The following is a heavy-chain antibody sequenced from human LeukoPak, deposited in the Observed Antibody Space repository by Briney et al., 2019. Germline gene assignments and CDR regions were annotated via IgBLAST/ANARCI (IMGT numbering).Heavy chain of an antibody. J-gene: IGHJ4*02. Sequence: ASVTVSCKASGYTFTSSAMHWVRPAPGQRLEWMGWINAGNGNTKYSQKFQGRVTLTRDTSASTAYMELSSLRSEDTAVYYCTISDIVVVPAAIPFDYWGQGTLVTVSS. V-gene: IGHV1-3*01. CDR2: INAGNGNT. CDR3: TISDIVVVPAAIPFDY. CDR1: GYTFTSSA. D-gene: IGHD2-2*02.